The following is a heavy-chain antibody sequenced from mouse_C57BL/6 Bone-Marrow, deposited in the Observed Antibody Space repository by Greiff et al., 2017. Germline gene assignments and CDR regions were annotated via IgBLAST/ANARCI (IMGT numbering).Heavy chain of an antibody. D-gene: IGHD1-1*01. CDR3: ARSYGSSSWFAY. CDR1: GYAFTNYL. Sequence: QVQLQQSGAELVRPGTSVKVSCKASGYAFTNYLIEWVKQRPGQGLEWIGVINPGSGGTNYNEKFKGKATLTADKSSSTAYMQLSSLPSEDSAVYCCARSYGSSSWFAYWGQGTLVTVSA. CDR2: INPGSGGT. J-gene: IGHJ3*01. V-gene: IGHV1-54*01.